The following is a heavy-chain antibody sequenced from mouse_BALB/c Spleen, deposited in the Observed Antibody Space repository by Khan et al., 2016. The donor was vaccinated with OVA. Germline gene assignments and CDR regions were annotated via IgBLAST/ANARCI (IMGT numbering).Heavy chain of an antibody. D-gene: IGHD2-2*01. V-gene: IGHV5-4*02. CDR2: ISDGGSYT. J-gene: IGHJ3*01. CDR1: GFTFSDYY. Sequence: EVELVESGGGLVKPGGSLKLSCAASGFTFSDYYMYWVRQTPEKRLEWVATISDGGSYTYYPDSVKGRFTISRDDVKKTLYLQMSSLKSEDTAMYYCARGFYGCPFTYWGQGTLVTVSA. CDR3: ARGFYGCPFTY.